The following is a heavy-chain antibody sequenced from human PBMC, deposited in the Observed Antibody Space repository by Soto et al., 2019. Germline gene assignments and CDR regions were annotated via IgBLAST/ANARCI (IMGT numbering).Heavy chain of an antibody. Sequence: QVQLVQSGAEVKKPGASVKVSCKASGYIFTNYYIYWVRQAPGQGLEYIGIINPGGGATDYAQKFQGRVTMTRDTSTSTVYMEPSRLRYEDTAVYFWARGIMGALILRVDSWGPGTLVTVSS. D-gene: IGHD1-26*01. CDR2: INPGGGAT. J-gene: IGHJ5*01. CDR1: GYIFTNYY. CDR3: ARGIMGALILRVDS. V-gene: IGHV1-46*01.